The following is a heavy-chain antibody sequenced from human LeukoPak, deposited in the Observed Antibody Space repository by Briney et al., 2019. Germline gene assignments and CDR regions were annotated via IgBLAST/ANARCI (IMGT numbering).Heavy chain of an antibody. D-gene: IGHD2-21*02. CDR3: AKDRASTPVVTN. Sequence: QTGGSLRLSCAASGFTFSDYAMSRVRQAPGKGLEWLSVISGGSSGSTYYADSVTGRFTVSRDNSKNTVDLQMNNLRVDDTAIYYCAKDRASTPVVTNWGQGILVSVSS. CDR2: ISGGSSGST. J-gene: IGHJ4*02. CDR1: GFTFSDYA. V-gene: IGHV3-23*01.